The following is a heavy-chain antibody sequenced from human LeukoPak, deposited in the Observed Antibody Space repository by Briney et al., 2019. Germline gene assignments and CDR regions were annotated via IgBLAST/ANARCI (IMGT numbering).Heavy chain of an antibody. CDR2: IYYSGST. CDR3: ARLSIDLSWFDP. V-gene: IGHV4-59*08. D-gene: IGHD2-21*01. Sequence: SETLSLTCPVPGGSISSYYWSWIRQPPGKGLEWIGYIYYSGSTNYNPSLKSRVTISVDTSKNQFSLKLSSVTAADTAVYYCARLSIDLSWFDPWGQGTLVTVSS. CDR1: GGSISSYY. J-gene: IGHJ5*02.